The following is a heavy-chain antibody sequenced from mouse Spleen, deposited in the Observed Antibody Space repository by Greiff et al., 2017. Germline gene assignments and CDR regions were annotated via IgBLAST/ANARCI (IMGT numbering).Heavy chain of an antibody. Sequence: QVQLKETGPGLVAPSQSLSITCTVSGFSLTSYGVPWVRQPPGKGLEWLVVIWSDGSTNYNSALKSRLSISKDNSKSQVFLKMNSLQTDDTAMYDCARQGNDYWYFDVWGAGTTVTVSS. D-gene: IGHD2-3*01. CDR1: GFSLTSYG. J-gene: IGHJ1*01. CDR2: IWSDGST. V-gene: IGHV2-6-1*01. CDR3: ARQGNDYWYFDV.